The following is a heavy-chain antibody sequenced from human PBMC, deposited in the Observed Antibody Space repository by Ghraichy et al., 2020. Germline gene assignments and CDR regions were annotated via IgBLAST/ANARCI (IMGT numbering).Heavy chain of an antibody. Sequence: GTLNISCKGSGYSFTSYWIGWVRQMPGKGLEWMGIIYPGDSDTRYSPSFQGQVTISADKSISTAYLQWSSLKASDTAMYYCACHSIAAAEPYFDYWGQGTLVTVSS. CDR2: IYPGDSDT. CDR1: GYSFTSYW. CDR3: ACHSIAAAEPYFDY. J-gene: IGHJ4*02. V-gene: IGHV5-51*01. D-gene: IGHD6-13*01.